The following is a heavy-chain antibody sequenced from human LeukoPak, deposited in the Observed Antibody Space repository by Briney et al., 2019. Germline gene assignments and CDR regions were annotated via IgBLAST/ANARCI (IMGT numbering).Heavy chain of an antibody. V-gene: IGHV3-30*04. J-gene: IGHJ4*02. Sequence: GTSLRLSCAASGFSFSNYAMHWVRQAPGKGLDWVAVISYDGSNIYYADSVKGRFTISRDNSKNTLYLQMNSLRAEDTAMFYCARDPLGASYYFDYWGQGALVTVSS. CDR1: GFSFSNYA. D-gene: IGHD3-10*01. CDR3: ARDPLGASYYFDY. CDR2: ISYDGSNI.